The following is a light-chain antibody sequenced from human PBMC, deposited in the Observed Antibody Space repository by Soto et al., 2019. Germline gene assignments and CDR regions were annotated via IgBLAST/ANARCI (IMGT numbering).Light chain of an antibody. CDR2: DVS. CDR1: SSDVGGYNY. CDR3: SSYTSSSRNVV. Sequence: QSALTQPASVSGSPGQSITISCTGTSSDVGGYNYVSWYQQHPGKAPKLTIYDVSNRPSGVSNRFSGSKSGNTASLTISGLQAEDEADYYCSSYTSSSRNVVFGGGTKLTVL. V-gene: IGLV2-14*01. J-gene: IGLJ2*01.